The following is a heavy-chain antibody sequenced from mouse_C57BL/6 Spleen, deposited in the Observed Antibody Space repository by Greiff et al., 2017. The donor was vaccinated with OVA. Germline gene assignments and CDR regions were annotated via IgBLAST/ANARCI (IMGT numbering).Heavy chain of an antibody. Sequence: QVQLQQSGAELVKPGASVKISCKASGYAFSSYWMNWVKQRPGKGLEWIGQIYPGDGDTNYNGKFKGKATLTADKSSSTAYMQLSSLTSEDSAVYFCARPSRYYGSSYDAMDYWGQGTSVTVSS. CDR1: GYAFSSYW. V-gene: IGHV1-80*01. CDR3: ARPSRYYGSSYDAMDY. J-gene: IGHJ4*01. D-gene: IGHD1-1*01. CDR2: IYPGDGDT.